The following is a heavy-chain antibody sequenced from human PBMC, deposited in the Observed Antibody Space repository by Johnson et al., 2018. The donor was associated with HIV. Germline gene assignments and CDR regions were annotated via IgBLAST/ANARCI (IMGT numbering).Heavy chain of an antibody. CDR1: GFTFTYAW. Sequence: VQLVESGGGLVQPGGSLRLSCAASGFTFTYAWMSWVRRAPGKGLEWVSGISWNSGSIGYADSVKGRFTISRDNSKNTLYMEMNNLRLEDTAVYYCARGAVVSGTLVDPFDIWGRGTMVTVSS. J-gene: IGHJ3*02. D-gene: IGHD2-2*01. CDR2: ISWNSGSI. CDR3: ARGAVVSGTLVDPFDI. V-gene: IGHV3-9*01.